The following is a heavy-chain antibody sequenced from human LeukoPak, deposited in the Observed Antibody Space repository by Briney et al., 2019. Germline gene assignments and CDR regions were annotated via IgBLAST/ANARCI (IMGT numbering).Heavy chain of an antibody. CDR1: GYTFTGYY. V-gene: IGHV1-2*02. D-gene: IGHD3-10*01. CDR3: ARDRDYGSEIFDY. Sequence: GASVRVSCMDSGYTFTGYYMHWVRPAPGQGLEWMGWINPNSGGTNYAQKFQGRVTMTRDTSISTAYMELNRLRSDDTAVYYCARDRDYGSEIFDYWGQGTLVTVSS. J-gene: IGHJ4*02. CDR2: INPNSGGT.